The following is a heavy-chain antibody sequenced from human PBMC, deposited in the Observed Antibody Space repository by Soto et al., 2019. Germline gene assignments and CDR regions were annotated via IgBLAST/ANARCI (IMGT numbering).Heavy chain of an antibody. CDR2: IVVGRGNT. CDR1: GFTFSRSA. J-gene: IGHJ4*02. CDR3: AARIGSSPDFDN. Sequence: SVKVSCKASGFTFSRSAVQWVRQARGQRLEWIGWIVVGRGNTNFAQKFQERVTITRDMSTSTAYMELSSLRSEDTAVYYCAARIGSSPDFDNWGQGTVVTVSS. V-gene: IGHV1-58*01. D-gene: IGHD6-6*01.